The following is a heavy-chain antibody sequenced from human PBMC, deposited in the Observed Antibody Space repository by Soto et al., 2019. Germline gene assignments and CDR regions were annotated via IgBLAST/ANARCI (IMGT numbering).Heavy chain of an antibody. CDR1: GGSFSGYY. J-gene: IGHJ4*02. D-gene: IGHD3-16*02. V-gene: IGHV4-34*01. CDR2: INHSGST. Sequence: PSETLSLTCAVYGGSFSGYYWSWIRQPPGKGLEWIGEINHSGSTNYNPSLKSRVTISVDTSKNQFSLKLSSVTAADTAVYYCARGPYDYIWGSYRRYFDYWGQGTLVTVSS. CDR3: ARGPYDYIWGSYRRYFDY.